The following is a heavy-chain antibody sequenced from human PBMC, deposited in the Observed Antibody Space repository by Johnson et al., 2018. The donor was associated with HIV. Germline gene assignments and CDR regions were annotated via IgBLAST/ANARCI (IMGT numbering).Heavy chain of an antibody. Sequence: EVQLLESGGGLIQPGGSLRLSCAVSGFTVSRNYMSWVRQAPGKGLEWVSAIYSDGSTKYADSFKGRFTISRDKSKNTLYLQMNSLRAGDTAVYYCARDDQWRSTGEAFDIWGQGTKVTVSS. CDR1: GFTVSRNY. CDR2: IYSDGST. V-gene: IGHV3-53*01. J-gene: IGHJ3*02. D-gene: IGHD2-8*02. CDR3: ARDDQWRSTGEAFDI.